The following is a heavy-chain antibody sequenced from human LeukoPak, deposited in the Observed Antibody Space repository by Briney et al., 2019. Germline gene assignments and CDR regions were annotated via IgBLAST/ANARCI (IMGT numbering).Heavy chain of an antibody. Sequence: GGSLRLSCAASGFTFSDYAMSWVRQAPERGLEWVSVVSITGGTTYNADSVKGRFTISRDNSKNTLYLQMRNLRVDDTAVYYCAKGNDYGDYYFDYWGQGTLVTVSS. CDR1: GFTFSDYA. V-gene: IGHV3-23*01. D-gene: IGHD4-17*01. CDR3: AKGNDYGDYYFDY. J-gene: IGHJ4*02. CDR2: VSITGGTT.